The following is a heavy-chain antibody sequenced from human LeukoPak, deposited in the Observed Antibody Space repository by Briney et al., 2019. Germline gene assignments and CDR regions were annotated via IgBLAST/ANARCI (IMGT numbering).Heavy chain of an antibody. V-gene: IGHV1-18*01. J-gene: IGHJ3*02. CDR3: ARPYYESSGLYVDAFDI. CDR2: ISAYNGNT. Sequence: ASVKVSCKASGYTFTSYGISWVRQAPGQGLEWMGWISAYNGNTNYAQKLQGRVTMTRDTSIGTAYMELSSLRSDDTALYYCARPYYESSGLYVDAFDIWGQGTMVTVSS. D-gene: IGHD3-22*01. CDR1: GYTFTSYG.